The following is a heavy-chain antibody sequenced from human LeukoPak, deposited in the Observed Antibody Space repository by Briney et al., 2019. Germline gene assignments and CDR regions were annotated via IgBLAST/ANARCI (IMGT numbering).Heavy chain of an antibody. V-gene: IGHV4-4*07. CDR1: GGSTNTYC. CDR2: IYPSGST. Sequence: PSETLSLTCTVSGGSTNTYCWRWIRQPAEKGLEWIGRIYPSGSTYYNPSLKSRVTISIDKSKNQFSLRLTSVTAADTAVYYCARDRSGYSEYYFDYWGQGSLVTVSS. D-gene: IGHD5-12*01. J-gene: IGHJ4*02. CDR3: ARDRSGYSEYYFDY.